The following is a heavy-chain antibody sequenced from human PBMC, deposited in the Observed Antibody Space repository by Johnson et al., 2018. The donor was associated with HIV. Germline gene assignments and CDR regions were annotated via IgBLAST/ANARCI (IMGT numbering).Heavy chain of an antibody. J-gene: IGHJ3*02. CDR3: TTPGYDTEDAFDI. CDR2: IKSKTDGGTT. D-gene: IGHD3-9*01. Sequence: VQLVESGGGLVKPGGSLRLSCGASGFTVSNAWMSWVRQAPGKGLAWVGRIKSKTDGGTTDYAAPVKGRFTISRDDSKNTLYLQMNSLKTEDTAVYYCTTPGYDTEDAFDIWGQGTMVTVSS. CDR1: GFTVSNAW. V-gene: IGHV3-15*01.